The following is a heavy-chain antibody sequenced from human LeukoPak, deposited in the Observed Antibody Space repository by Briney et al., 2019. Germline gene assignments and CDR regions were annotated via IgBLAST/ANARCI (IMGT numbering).Heavy chain of an antibody. Sequence: KSSETLSLTCTVSGGSISSGGYYWSWIRQHPGKGLEWIGYIYYSGGTYYNPSLKSRVTISVDTSKNQFSLKLSSVTAADTAVYYCARDRADCSSTSCYGYYYYYGMDVWGQGTTVTVSS. CDR3: ARDRADCSSTSCYGYYYYYGMDV. J-gene: IGHJ6*02. CDR1: GGSISSGGYY. CDR2: IYYSGGT. V-gene: IGHV4-31*03. D-gene: IGHD2-2*01.